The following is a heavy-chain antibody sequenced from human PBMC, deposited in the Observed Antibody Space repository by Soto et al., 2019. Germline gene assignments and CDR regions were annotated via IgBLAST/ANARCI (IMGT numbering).Heavy chain of an antibody. J-gene: IGHJ4*02. V-gene: IGHV4-34*01. CDR1: GGYFSGYY. Sequence: PSETLSLTCAVYGGYFSGYYWSWIRQPPGKGLEWIGEINHSGSTNYNPSLKSRVTISVDTSKNQFSLKLSSVTAADTAVYYCARGAGNHLDYWGQGTLVTVSS. CDR2: INHSGST. CDR3: ARGAGNHLDY. D-gene: IGHD3-10*01.